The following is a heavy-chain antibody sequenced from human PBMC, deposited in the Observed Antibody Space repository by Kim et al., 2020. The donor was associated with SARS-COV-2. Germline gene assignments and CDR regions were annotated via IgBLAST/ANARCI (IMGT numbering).Heavy chain of an antibody. CDR3: ARAASSARGGFEV. D-gene: IGHD3-22*01. J-gene: IGHJ3*01. V-gene: IGHV4-59*01. Sequence: NPSLKSRVTISVDMSKNQFSLKLSSVTAADTAVYYCARAASSARGGFEVWGQGTTVTVAS.